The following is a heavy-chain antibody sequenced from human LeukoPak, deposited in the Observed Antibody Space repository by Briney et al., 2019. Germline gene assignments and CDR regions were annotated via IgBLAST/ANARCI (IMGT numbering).Heavy chain of an antibody. D-gene: IGHD6-19*01. Sequence: GGSLRLSCAASGFTFNSHAMNWVRQAPGKGLEWVSGISGSGVTYYADSVKGRFTISRDNAKNSLYLQMNSLRAEDTAVYYCARDLTVAGYFDYWGQGTLATVSS. V-gene: IGHV3-21*01. CDR1: GFTFNSHA. CDR2: ISGSGVT. J-gene: IGHJ4*02. CDR3: ARDLTVAGYFDY.